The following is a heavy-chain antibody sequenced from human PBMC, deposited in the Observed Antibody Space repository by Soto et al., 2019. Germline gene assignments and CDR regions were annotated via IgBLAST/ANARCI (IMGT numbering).Heavy chain of an antibody. J-gene: IGHJ5*02. D-gene: IGHD2-15*01. Sequence: SETLSLTCTVSGGSISSGGYYWSWIRQHPGKGLEWIGYIYYSGSTYYNPSLKSRVTISVDTSKNQFSLKLSSVTAADTAVYYCARIGYRTNWFDPWGQGTLVTVSS. V-gene: IGHV4-31*03. CDR3: ARIGYRTNWFDP. CDR2: IYYSGST. CDR1: GGSISSGGYY.